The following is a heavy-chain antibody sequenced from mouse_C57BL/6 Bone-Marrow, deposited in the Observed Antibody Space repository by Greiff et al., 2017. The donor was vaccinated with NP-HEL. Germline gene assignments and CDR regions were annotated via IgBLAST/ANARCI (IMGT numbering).Heavy chain of an antibody. J-gene: IGHJ4*01. CDR2: IYPRSGNT. CDR3: ANGGYYAMDY. Sequence: QVQLQQSGAELARPGASVKLSCKASGYTFTSYGISWVKQRPGQGLEWIGEIYPRSGNTYYNEKFKGKATLTADKSSSTAYMELRSLTSEDSAVYFCANGGYYAMDYWGQGTSVTVSS. D-gene: IGHD1-1*01. V-gene: IGHV1-81*01. CDR1: GYTFTSYG.